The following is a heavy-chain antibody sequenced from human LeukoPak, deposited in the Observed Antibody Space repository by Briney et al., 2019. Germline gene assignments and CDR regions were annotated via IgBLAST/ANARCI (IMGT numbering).Heavy chain of an antibody. CDR1: GYSFTSYW. CDR2: IYPGDSDT. CDR3: ARCRRDGYNEVGYYFDY. V-gene: IGHV5-51*01. J-gene: IGHJ4*02. D-gene: IGHD5-24*01. Sequence: GESLKISCKGSGYSFTSYWIGWVRQMPGKGLEWMGIIYPGDSDTRYSPSFQGQVTISADKSISTAYLQWSSLKASDTAMYYCARCRRDGYNEVGYYFDYWGQGTLVTVSS.